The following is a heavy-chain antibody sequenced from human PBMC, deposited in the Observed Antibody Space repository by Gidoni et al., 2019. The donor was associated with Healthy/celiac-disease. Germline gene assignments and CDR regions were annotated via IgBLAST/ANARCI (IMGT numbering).Heavy chain of an antibody. Sequence: QLQLQESGPGLVKPSETLSLTCTVSGGSISSSSYFWGWIRQPPGKGLEWIGSIYYSGSTYYNPSLKSRVTISVDTSKNQFSLKLSSVTAADTAVYYCARHLLYDYVWGSPSYYFDYWGQGTLVTVSS. V-gene: IGHV4-39*01. CDR2: IYYSGST. D-gene: IGHD3-16*01. CDR1: GGSISSSSYF. CDR3: ARHLLYDYVWGSPSYYFDY. J-gene: IGHJ4*02.